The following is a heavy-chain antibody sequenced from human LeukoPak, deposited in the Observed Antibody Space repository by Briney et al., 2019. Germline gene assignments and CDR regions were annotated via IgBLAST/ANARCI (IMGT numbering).Heavy chain of an antibody. CDR1: GFTFSSYA. D-gene: IGHD6-19*01. CDR3: AKGPGLSVAGWDY. Sequence: GGSLRLSCAASGFTFSSYAMSWVRQAPGKGLEWVAAISGSGGSTYYADSVKGRFTISRDNSKNTLCLQMNSLRGEDTAVYYCAKGPGLSVAGWDYWGQGTLVSVSS. J-gene: IGHJ4*02. CDR2: ISGSGGST. V-gene: IGHV3-23*01.